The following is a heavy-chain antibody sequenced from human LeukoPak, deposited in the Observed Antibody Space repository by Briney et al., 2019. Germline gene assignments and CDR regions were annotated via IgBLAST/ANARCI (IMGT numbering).Heavy chain of an antibody. V-gene: IGHV3-7*01. CDR1: GFTFSSYW. Sequence: RGSLRLSCAASGFTFSSYWMSWVRQAPGKGLEWVANIKQDGSEKYYADSVKGRFTISRDNAKNSLYLQMNSLRAEDTAVDYCARTQTYYDFWSGPSDPYFDYWGQGTLVTVSS. D-gene: IGHD3-3*01. CDR3: ARTQTYYDFWSGPSDPYFDY. J-gene: IGHJ4*02. CDR2: IKQDGSEK.